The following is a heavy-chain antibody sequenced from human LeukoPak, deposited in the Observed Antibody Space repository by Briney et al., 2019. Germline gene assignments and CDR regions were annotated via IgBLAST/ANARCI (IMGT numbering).Heavy chain of an antibody. CDR3: ARGQFLEWLLQDY. V-gene: IGHV3-64*01. D-gene: IGHD3-3*01. Sequence: GGSLRLFCAASGFTFCSYAMHWGRQAPGEGLEYVSAISSSGGSTFYANSVKGRFTIFRDNSKNTLYLQMGSLRAEDMAVYYCARGQFLEWLLQDYWGQGTLVTVSS. CDR2: ISSSGGST. CDR1: GFTFCSYA. J-gene: IGHJ4*02.